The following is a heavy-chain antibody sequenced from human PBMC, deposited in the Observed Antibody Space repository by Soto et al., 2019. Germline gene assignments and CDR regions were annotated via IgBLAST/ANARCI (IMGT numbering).Heavy chain of an antibody. Sequence: QDQLVQSGAEVKKPGSSVKVSCKAFGGPFSSHTFSWVRQAPGQGLEWMGRIIPALGTTTYAQKFQGRDTIPADESVTTVYMELNSLRTGDTAVYYCARPDFGDYWYFDLWGRGTLVTVSS. J-gene: IGHJ2*01. V-gene: IGHV1-69*08. CDR2: IIPALGTT. D-gene: IGHD4-17*01. CDR3: ARPDFGDYWYFDL. CDR1: GGPFSSHT.